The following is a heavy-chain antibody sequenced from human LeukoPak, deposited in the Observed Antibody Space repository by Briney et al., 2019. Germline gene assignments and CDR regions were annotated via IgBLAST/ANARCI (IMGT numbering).Heavy chain of an antibody. J-gene: IGHJ4*02. V-gene: IGHV3-7*03. CDR1: GGSVSSDNYY. CDR3: VRNLAVAGTCFDS. Sequence: ETLSLTCTVSGGSVSSDNYYWSWVRQAPGTGLEWVANIKQDGSDRNYVTSVRGRFTISRDNAESSLFLQMNSLRAEDTAVYYCVRNLAVAGTCFDSWGQGTLVTVSS. CDR2: IKQDGSDR. D-gene: IGHD6-19*01.